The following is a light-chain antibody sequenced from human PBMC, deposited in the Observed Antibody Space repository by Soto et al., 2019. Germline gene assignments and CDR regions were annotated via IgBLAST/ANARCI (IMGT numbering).Light chain of an antibody. J-gene: IGKJ1*01. CDR2: AAS. CDR1: QSISTY. CDR3: QQYNSYSWT. Sequence: DIQMTQSPSSQSASVGDRVTITSRASQSISTYLHWYQQKPGKAPNLLIYAASTLQSGVPSRFSGSGSGTEFTLTISSLQPDDFATYYCQQYNSYSWTFGQGTKVDIK. V-gene: IGKV1-5*01.